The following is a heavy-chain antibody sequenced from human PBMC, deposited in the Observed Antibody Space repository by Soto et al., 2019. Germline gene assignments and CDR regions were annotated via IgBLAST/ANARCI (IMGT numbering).Heavy chain of an antibody. CDR1: GGGNLRDYR. D-gene: IGHD3-3*01. CDR2: IIPNSGGT. Sequence: ASVKVSCKASGGGNLRDYRTTWVRRAPGQGLEWMGGIIPNSGGTNYAQKFQGCVTMISVTYIIKGYMELGRLRSEDTVVYYCARGWEYYDFWSGYFKRGGDAFDIWGQGTMVTVSS. J-gene: IGHJ3*02. CDR3: ARGWEYYDFWSGYFKRGGDAFDI. V-gene: IGHV1-2*04.